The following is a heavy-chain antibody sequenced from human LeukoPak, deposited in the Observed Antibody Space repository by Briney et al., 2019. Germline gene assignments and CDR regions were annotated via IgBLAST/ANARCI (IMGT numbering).Heavy chain of an antibody. D-gene: IGHD6-19*01. CDR1: GFTFNHY. CDR2: ITASGDYT. V-gene: IGHV3-23*01. J-gene: IGHJ4*02. CDR3: VKDLPASGWYS. Sequence: GGSLRLSCVGSGFTFNHYMAWVRQSPGLGLEWVSAITASGDYTNYTDSVKGRFTISRDNSKNTLYLQMNNLRAEDTAIYYCVKDLPASGWYSWGQGTLVTVSS.